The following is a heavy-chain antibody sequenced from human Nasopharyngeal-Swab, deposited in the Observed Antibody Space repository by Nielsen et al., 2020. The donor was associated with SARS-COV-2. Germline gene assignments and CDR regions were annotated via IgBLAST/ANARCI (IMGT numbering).Heavy chain of an antibody. CDR3: TTGYYYGSGSFAY. J-gene: IGHJ4*02. V-gene: IGHV3-15*01. Sequence: GGSLRLSCAASGFTFSSYWMSWVRQAPGKGLEWVGRIKSKVDGGTIDYAAPVKGRSTISRDDSKSTLYLQMSSLKTEDTAVYYCTTGYYYGSGSFAYWGRGTLVTVSS. CDR1: GFTFSSYW. D-gene: IGHD3-10*01. CDR2: IKSKVDGGTI.